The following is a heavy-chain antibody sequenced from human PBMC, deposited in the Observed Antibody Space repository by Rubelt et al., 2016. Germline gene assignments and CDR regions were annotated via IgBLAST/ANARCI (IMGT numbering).Heavy chain of an antibody. J-gene: IGHJ4*02. CDR3: AKDIRGYSSSWSTFHY. Sequence: EVQLVEYGGGLVQPGGSLRLSCAASGFAFSIYWMHWVRQAPGKGLVWVSRVNNDGTDTTYADSVKGRFTISRDNAKNTLHLQMNSLKAEDTAKYDCAKDIRGYSSSWSTFHYWGQGTLVTVSS. D-gene: IGHD6-13*01. CDR2: VNNDGTDT. V-gene: IGHV3-74*01. CDR1: GFAFSIYW.